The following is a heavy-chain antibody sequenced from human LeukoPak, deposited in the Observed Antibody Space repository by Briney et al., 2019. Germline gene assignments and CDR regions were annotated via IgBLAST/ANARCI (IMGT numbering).Heavy chain of an antibody. CDR2: ISGSGGST. D-gene: IGHD3-22*01. J-gene: IGHJ3*02. CDR3: AKSNGYGLIDI. Sequence: GGSLRLSCAASGFTFSSYAMSWVRQAPGKGLDWVSGISGSGGSTYYADSAKGRFTISRDNSKNTLYLQMNSLRVEDTAVYYCAKSNGYGLIDIWGQGTMVTVSS. V-gene: IGHV3-23*01. CDR1: GFTFSSYA.